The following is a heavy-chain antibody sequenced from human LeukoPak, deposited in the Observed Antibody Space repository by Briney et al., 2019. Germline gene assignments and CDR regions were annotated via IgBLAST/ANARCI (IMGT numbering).Heavy chain of an antibody. Sequence: PSETLSLTCAVYGGSFSGYYWSWIRQPPGKGLEWIGEINHSGSTNYNPSLKSRVTISLDTSKNQFYLKLSSVTAAETAVYYCARYLRLQLKYAFDIWGQGTMVTVFS. D-gene: IGHD5-24*01. CDR3: ARYLRLQLKYAFDI. CDR1: GGSFSGYY. J-gene: IGHJ3*02. CDR2: INHSGST. V-gene: IGHV4-34*01.